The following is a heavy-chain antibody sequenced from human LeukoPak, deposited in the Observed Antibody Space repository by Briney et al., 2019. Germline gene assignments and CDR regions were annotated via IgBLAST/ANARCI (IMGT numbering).Heavy chain of an antibody. V-gene: IGHV1-2*02. D-gene: IGHD6-19*01. Sequence: SVTLSCKASGYTFTGYYIHRVRQAPGQGLEWMGWINPNSGDTNYAQKFQGRVTMTRDTSISTASMELSRLTSDDTAVYYCARVESSGWNYFDYWGQGSL. J-gene: IGHJ4*02. CDR2: INPNSGDT. CDR1: GYTFTGYY. CDR3: ARVESSGWNYFDY.